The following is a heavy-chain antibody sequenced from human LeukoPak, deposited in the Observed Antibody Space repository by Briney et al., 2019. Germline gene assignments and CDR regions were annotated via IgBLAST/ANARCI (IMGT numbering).Heavy chain of an antibody. CDR2: ISTDGTST. CDR1: GFTFRTFG. D-gene: IGHD6-13*01. V-gene: IGHV3-74*01. Sequence: PGGSLRLSCAASGFTFRTFGMHWVRQAPGKGLVWVSRISTDGTSTSYTDSVKGRFTISRDNAKNTLYLQMSSLRVEDTAVYYCARVRYSSSWWFDYWGQGALVTVSS. CDR3: ARVRYSSSWWFDY. J-gene: IGHJ4*02.